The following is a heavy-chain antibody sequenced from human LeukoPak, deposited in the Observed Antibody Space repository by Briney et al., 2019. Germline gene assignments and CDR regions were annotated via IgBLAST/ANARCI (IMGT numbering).Heavy chain of an antibody. CDR3: AREDFYYDSSGPLFDY. Sequence: ASVKVSCKASGYTFTSYGISWVRQAPGQGLEWMGWISAYNGNTNYAQKLQGRVTTTTDTSTSTAYMELRSLRSDDTAVYYCAREDFYYDSSGPLFDYWGQGTLVTVSS. V-gene: IGHV1-18*01. J-gene: IGHJ4*02. D-gene: IGHD3-22*01. CDR2: ISAYNGNT. CDR1: GYTFTSYG.